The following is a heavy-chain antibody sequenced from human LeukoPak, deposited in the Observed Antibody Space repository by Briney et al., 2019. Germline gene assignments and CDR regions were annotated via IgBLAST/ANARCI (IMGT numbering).Heavy chain of an antibody. D-gene: IGHD3-10*01. CDR1: GGSISSGNYY. Sequence: SETLSLTCTVSGGSISSGNYYWSWIRQHPGKGLECIGYIYYSGSTYYNPSLRSRVIISVDTSKNQFSLKLSSVTAADTAVYYCARTLWFGELSWFDPWGQGTLVTVSS. J-gene: IGHJ5*02. V-gene: IGHV4-31*03. CDR2: IYYSGST. CDR3: ARTLWFGELSWFDP.